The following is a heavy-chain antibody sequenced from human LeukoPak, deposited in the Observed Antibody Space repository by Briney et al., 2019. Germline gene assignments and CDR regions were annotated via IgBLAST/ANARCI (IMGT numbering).Heavy chain of an antibody. CDR2: ISGSGGST. CDR3: AKASGQWLVTH. D-gene: IGHD6-19*01. Sequence: PGGSLRLSCAASGFTFSNYVMNWVRQAPGKGLEWVSAISGSGGSTYYADSVKGRFTTSRDNSKNTLYLQMNSLRAEDTAVYYCAKASGQWLVTHRGQGTLVTVSS. CDR1: GFTFSNYV. J-gene: IGHJ4*02. V-gene: IGHV3-23*01.